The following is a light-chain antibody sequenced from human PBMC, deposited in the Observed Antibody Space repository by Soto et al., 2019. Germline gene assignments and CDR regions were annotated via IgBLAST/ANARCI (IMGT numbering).Light chain of an antibody. CDR1: SSDVGGYNY. CDR2: EVN. CDR3: SSFAGSIFYV. Sequence: QSVLTQPPSASGSPGQSVTISCTGTSSDVGGYNYVSWYQQHPGKAPKLMIYEVNKRPSGVPDRFSGSKSGNTASLTVSGLQAEDEADYFCSSFAGSIFYVFGTGTQLTVL. J-gene: IGLJ1*01. V-gene: IGLV2-8*01.